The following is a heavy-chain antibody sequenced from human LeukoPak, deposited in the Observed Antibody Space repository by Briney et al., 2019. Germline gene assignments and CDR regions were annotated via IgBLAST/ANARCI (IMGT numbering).Heavy chain of an antibody. J-gene: IGHJ4*02. D-gene: IGHD3-10*01. CDR3: ARGIRITMVRGVIYDY. CDR1: GGSFSGYY. CDR2: INHSGST. V-gene: IGHV4-34*01. Sequence: SETLSLTCAVYGGSFSGYYWSWIRQPPGKGLAWIGEINHSGSTNYHPSLKSRVTISVDTSKNQFSLKLSFVTAADTAVYYCARGIRITMVRGVIYDYWGQGTLVTVSS.